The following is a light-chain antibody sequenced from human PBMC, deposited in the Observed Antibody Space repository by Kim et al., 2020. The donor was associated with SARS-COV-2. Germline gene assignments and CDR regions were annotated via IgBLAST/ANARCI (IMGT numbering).Light chain of an antibody. CDR3: QRYGSSPYT. V-gene: IGKV3-20*01. J-gene: IGKJ2*01. CDR2: GAS. CDR1: QSVGTY. Sequence: EIVLTQSPGTLSLSPGEGATLSCRASQSVGTYLAWYQQRTGQPHRLLMYGASMRAAGISDKFSGSGSGTDFTLTIPRLEPEDFAVYYCQRYGSSPYTFGQGNNLEI.